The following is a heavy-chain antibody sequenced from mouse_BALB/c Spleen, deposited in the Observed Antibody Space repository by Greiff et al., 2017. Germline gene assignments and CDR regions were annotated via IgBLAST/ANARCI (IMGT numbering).Heavy chain of an antibody. V-gene: IGHV1S81*02. CDR3: ARGEFYYGSSWFAY. CDR2: INPSNGRT. D-gene: IGHD1-1*01. CDR1: GYTFTSYW. Sequence: QVQLQQPGAELVKPGASVKLSCKASGYTFTSYWMHWVKQRPGQGLEWIGEINPSNGRTNYNEKFKSKATLTVDKSSSTAYMQLSSLTSEDSAVYYCARGEFYYGSSWFAYWGQGTLVTVSA. J-gene: IGHJ3*01.